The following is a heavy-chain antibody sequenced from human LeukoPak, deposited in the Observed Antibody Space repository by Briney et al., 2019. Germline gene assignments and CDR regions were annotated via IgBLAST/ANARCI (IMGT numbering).Heavy chain of an antibody. CDR2: ISSNGGST. J-gene: IGHJ4*02. V-gene: IGHV3-64*01. CDR3: ERDSLPDYYDSSGSQGAFDY. D-gene: IGHD3-22*01. CDR1: GFTFSSYA. Sequence: GGSLRLSCAASGFTFSSYAMHWVRQAPGKGLEYVSAISSNGGSTYYANSVKGRFTISRDNSKNTLYLQMGSLRAEDMAVYYCERDSLPDYYDSSGSQGAFDYWGQGTLVTVSS.